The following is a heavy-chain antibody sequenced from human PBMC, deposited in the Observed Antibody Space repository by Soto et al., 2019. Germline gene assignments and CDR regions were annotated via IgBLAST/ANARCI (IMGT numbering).Heavy chain of an antibody. J-gene: IGHJ6*02. Sequence: RPVGSLRLSCAASGFTFDDYGMSWVRQAPGKGLEWVSGINWNGGSTGYADSVKGRFTISRDNAKNSLYLQMNSLRAEDTALYYCARGYGSGSYYTYSEYYYYGMDVWGQGTTVTVSS. CDR1: GFTFDDYG. V-gene: IGHV3-20*04. D-gene: IGHD3-10*01. CDR3: ARGYGSGSYYTYSEYYYYGMDV. CDR2: INWNGGST.